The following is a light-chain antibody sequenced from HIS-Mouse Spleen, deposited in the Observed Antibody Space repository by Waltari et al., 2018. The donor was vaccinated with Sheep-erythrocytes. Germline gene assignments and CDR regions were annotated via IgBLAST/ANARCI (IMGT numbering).Light chain of an antibody. J-gene: IGKJ3*01. V-gene: IGKV1-33*01. Sequence: DIQMTQSPTSLSASVGDRVTTPRQASQDISNYLNWYQQKPGKAPKLLIYDASNLETVVLSRFNGSGSGTDFTFTIRSLQPEDIATYYCQQYDNLFTFSPVTKVDIK. CDR1: QDISNY. CDR3: QQYDNLFT. CDR2: DAS.